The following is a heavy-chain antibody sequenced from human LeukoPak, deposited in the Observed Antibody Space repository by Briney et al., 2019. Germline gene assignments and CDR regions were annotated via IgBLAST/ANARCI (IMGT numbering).Heavy chain of an antibody. Sequence: SVKVSCKASGGTFSSYAISWVRQAPGQGLEWMGRIIPILGIANYAQKFQGRVTITADKSTSTAYMELSSLRSEDTAVYYRASDSLGATSFDYWGQGTLVTVSS. V-gene: IGHV1-69*04. J-gene: IGHJ4*02. CDR3: ASDSLGATSFDY. CDR1: GGTFSSYA. CDR2: IIPILGIA. D-gene: IGHD1-26*01.